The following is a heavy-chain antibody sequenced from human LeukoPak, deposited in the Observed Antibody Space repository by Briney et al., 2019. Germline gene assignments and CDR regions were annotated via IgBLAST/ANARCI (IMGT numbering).Heavy chain of an antibody. J-gene: IGHJ4*02. CDR2: IYYSGST. CDR3: ARAIAVAGTWVDY. D-gene: IGHD6-19*01. Sequence: SETLSLTCTVSGGSISSGDYYWSWIRQPPGKGLEWIGYIYYSGSTYYNPSLKSRVTISVDTSKNQFSLKLSSVTAADTAVYYCARAIAVAGTWVDYWGQGTLATVFS. CDR1: GGSISSGDYY. V-gene: IGHV4-30-4*08.